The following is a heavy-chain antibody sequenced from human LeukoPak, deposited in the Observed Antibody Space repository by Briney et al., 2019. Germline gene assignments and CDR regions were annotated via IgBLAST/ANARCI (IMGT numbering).Heavy chain of an antibody. Sequence: GGSLKISWKGSGYGFTSYWISWVRQMPGKGLEWMGRIDASDSYTNYSPCFQGHVTISADKSITTAYLQWSSLKASDTAMYYCARRSAEDFDYWGQGTLVTVSS. CDR3: ARRSAEDFDY. CDR2: IDASDSYT. CDR1: GYGFTSYW. J-gene: IGHJ4*02. V-gene: IGHV5-10-1*01.